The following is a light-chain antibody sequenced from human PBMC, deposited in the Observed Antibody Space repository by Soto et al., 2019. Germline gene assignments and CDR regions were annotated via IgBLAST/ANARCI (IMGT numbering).Light chain of an antibody. CDR2: DAS. CDR1: QNIRNW. J-gene: IGKJ3*01. CDR3: QQRRYC. V-gene: IGKV1-5*01. Sequence: DMQMTQSPSTLSASVGDRVTITCRASQNIRNWLAWYQQKPGKAPKALISDASRLESGGASRVGGSGSGREFTLTIGSVQPDDVATYYGQQRRYCFGPGTTVDI.